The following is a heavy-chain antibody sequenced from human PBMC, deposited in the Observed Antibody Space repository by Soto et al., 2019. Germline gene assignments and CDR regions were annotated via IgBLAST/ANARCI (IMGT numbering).Heavy chain of an antibody. J-gene: IGHJ4*02. V-gene: IGHV3-74*01. CDR1: GFTFSSYW. CDR3: TRDIGGRWAY. CDR2: IDEYGNTI. Sequence: PGGSLRLSCAAFGFTFSSYWMHWVRQVPGKGLLWVSRIDEYGNTIDYADSVRGRFTISRDNARNTLYLEMNSLRAEDTALYYCTRDIGGRWAYWGPGTLVTVSS. D-gene: IGHD3-16*01.